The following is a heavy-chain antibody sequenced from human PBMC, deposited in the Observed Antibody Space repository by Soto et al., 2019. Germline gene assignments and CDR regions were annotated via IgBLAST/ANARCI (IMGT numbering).Heavy chain of an antibody. CDR2: ISAYNGNT. D-gene: IGHD3-3*01. V-gene: IGHV1-18*01. J-gene: IGHJ5*02. CDR3: ARDRRITIFGVVIEYNWFDP. CDR1: GYTFTSYG. Sequence: VASVKVSCKASGYTFTSYGISWVRQAPGQGLEWMGWISAYNGNTNYAQKLQGRVTMTTDTSTSTAYMELRSLRSDDTAVYYCARDRRITIFGVVIEYNWFDPWGQGTLVTVSS.